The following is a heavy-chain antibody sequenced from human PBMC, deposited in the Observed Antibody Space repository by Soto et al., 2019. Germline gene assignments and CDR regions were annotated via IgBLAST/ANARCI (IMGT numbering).Heavy chain of an antibody. V-gene: IGHV5-10-1*01. J-gene: IGHJ4*02. CDR2: IDPSDSQT. D-gene: IGHD3-22*01. CDR1: GYSFAGYW. CDR3: ARQIYDSDTGPNFQYHFDS. Sequence: GESLKISCKGSGYSFAGYWITWVRQKPGKGLEWMGRIDPSDSQTYYSPSFRGHVTISATKSITTVFLQWSSLRASDTAMYYCARQIYDSDTGPNFQYHFDSWGQGTPLTVSS.